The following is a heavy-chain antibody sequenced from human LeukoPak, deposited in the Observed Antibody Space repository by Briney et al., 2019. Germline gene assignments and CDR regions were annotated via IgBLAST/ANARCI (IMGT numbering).Heavy chain of an antibody. CDR3: ARAWYDSRGYYYTFDY. J-gene: IGHJ4*02. CDR1: GGSISSYY. D-gene: IGHD3-22*01. CDR2: IYYSGTT. V-gene: IGHV4-59*01. Sequence: SETLSLTCTVSGGSISSYYWSWIRQPPGKGLEWIGYIYYSGTTNYNPSLKSRVTISVDTSKNQFSLKLSSVTAADTAVYYCARAWYDSRGYYYTFDYWGQGTLVTVSS.